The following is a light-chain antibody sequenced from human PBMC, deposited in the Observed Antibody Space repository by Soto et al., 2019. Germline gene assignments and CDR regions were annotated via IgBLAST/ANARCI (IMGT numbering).Light chain of an antibody. J-gene: IGLJ3*02. CDR1: SIDVGAYNY. CDR3: SSLASSNTWV. CDR2: EVT. Sequence: QSALTQPPSASGSPGQSVTISCTGTSIDVGAYNYVSWYQQHAGKATKLVIYEVTKRHSGVPDRFSGSKSANTASLTVSWLQAEDDADYYCSSLASSNTWVLGGGTKLTVL. V-gene: IGLV2-8*01.